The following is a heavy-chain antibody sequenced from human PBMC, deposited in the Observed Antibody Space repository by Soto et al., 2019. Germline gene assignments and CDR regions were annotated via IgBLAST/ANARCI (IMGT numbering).Heavy chain of an antibody. CDR1: GFSFTHYT. Sequence: HPGWSLRLSCAASGFSFTHYTINWVRQAPGKGLEWVAVMSYDGTNEYYADSVKGRFTISRDNSKSTVYLQMNSLTPEDTALYYCARKWGTYSSASLEYWGVGAPVTVS. J-gene: IGHJ4*02. CDR3: ARKWGTYSSASLEY. CDR2: MSYDGTNE. V-gene: IGHV3-30*04. D-gene: IGHD6-19*01.